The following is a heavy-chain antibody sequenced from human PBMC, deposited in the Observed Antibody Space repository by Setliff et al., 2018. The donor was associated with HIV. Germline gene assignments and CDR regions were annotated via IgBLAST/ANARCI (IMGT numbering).Heavy chain of an antibody. CDR3: AGGFWGGPLFDP. V-gene: IGHV4-39*01. D-gene: IGHD3-3*01. Sequence: KPSETLSLTCNVSGDSIRSRSFYWAWIRQPPGERPEWIGTIYYVGSTYYNPYLKSRASIFVDTSKNQFSLKLDSVTAADTAVYYCAGGFWGGPLFDPWGRGTLVTVSS. CDR1: GDSIRSRSFY. CDR2: IYYVGST. J-gene: IGHJ5*01.